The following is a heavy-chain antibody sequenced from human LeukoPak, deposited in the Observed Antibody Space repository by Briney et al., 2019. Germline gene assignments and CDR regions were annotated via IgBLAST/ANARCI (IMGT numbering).Heavy chain of an antibody. CDR1: GYTFTSYY. J-gene: IGHJ4*02. CDR2: INPSDGST. V-gene: IGHV1-46*01. D-gene: IGHD6-19*01. CDR3: ARDSAGAGQIDY. Sequence: ASVKVSCKASGYTFTSYYVQWVRQAPGQGLEWMGIINPSDGSTRYAQKFQGRVTMTRDTSTSTVYMEVSSLRSGDTAVYYCARDSAGAGQIDYWGQGTLVTVSS.